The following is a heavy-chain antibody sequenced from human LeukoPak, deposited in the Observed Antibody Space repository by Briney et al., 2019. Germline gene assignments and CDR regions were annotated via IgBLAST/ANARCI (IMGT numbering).Heavy chain of an antibody. D-gene: IGHD2-2*02. CDR2: IKQDGSEK. V-gene: IGHV3-7*03. CDR3: AKDPESCSYSTCYIFEY. J-gene: IGHJ4*02. Sequence: GGSLRLSCAASGFTFSSYWMSWVRQAPGKGLEWVANIKQDGSEKYYVDSVKGRFTISRDNSKNTLYLQMNSLRAEDTAVYYCAKDPESCSYSTCYIFEYWGQGTLVTVSS. CDR1: GFTFSSYW.